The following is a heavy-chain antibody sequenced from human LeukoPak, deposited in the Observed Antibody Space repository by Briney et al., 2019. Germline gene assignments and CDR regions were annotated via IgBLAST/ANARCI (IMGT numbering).Heavy chain of an antibody. CDR1: GGSISSSNW. CDR3: ARGTSQLTN. D-gene: IGHD3-9*01. J-gene: IGHJ4*02. Sequence: SGTLSLTCAVSGGSISSSNWWSWVRQPPGKGLEWIGDINHSGSTNYNPSLKSRVTISVDTSKNQFSLKLSSVTAADTAVYYCARGTSQLTNWGQGTLVTVSS. CDR2: INHSGST. V-gene: IGHV4-4*02.